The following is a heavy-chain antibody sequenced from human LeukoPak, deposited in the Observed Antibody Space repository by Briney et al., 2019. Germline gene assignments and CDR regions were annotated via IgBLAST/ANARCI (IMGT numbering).Heavy chain of an antibody. Sequence: KRGESLKVSCKGSGYSFTTYWIGWVRQMPGKGLEWMGIIYPGDSDTRYSPSFQGQVTISADKSISTAYLQWSSLKASDTAMYYCARARYCSGGSCYAEYWGQGTLITVSS. V-gene: IGHV5-51*01. J-gene: IGHJ4*02. D-gene: IGHD2-15*01. CDR2: IYPGDSDT. CDR3: ARARYCSGGSCYAEY. CDR1: GYSFTTYW.